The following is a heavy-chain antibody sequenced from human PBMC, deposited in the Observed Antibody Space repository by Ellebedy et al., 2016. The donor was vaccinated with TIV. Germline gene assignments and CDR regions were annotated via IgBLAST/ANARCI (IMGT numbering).Heavy chain of an antibody. Sequence: GGSLRLXXGASGFSFDIFAMTWVRQPPGKGLEWVSGISGSGATTYYADSVKGRFTISRDNSKNTLYLQMNSLRAEDTAVYYCSKWLVRNYYFDYWGQGTLVTVSS. CDR3: SKWLVRNYYFDY. CDR1: GFSFDIFA. J-gene: IGHJ4*02. CDR2: ISGSGATT. D-gene: IGHD6-19*01. V-gene: IGHV3-23*01.